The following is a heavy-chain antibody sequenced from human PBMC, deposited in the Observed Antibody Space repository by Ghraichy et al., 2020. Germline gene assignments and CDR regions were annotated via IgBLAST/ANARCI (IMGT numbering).Heavy chain of an antibody. Sequence: GGSLRLSCAASGFTFSSYSMNWVRQAPGKGLEWVSSISSSSSYIYYADSVKGRFTISRDNAKNSLYLQMNSLRAEDTAVYYCARPNHPTYYYDSSGYYDFYWYFDLWGRGTLVTVSS. CDR2: ISSSSSYI. D-gene: IGHD3-22*01. V-gene: IGHV3-21*01. J-gene: IGHJ2*01. CDR3: ARPNHPTYYYDSSGYYDFYWYFDL. CDR1: GFTFSSYS.